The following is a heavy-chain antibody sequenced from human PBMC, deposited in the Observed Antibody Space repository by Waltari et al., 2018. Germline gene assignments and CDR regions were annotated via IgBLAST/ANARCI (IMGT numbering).Heavy chain of an antibody. CDR3: AKALTLSSTWDMH. V-gene: IGHV3-23*04. Sequence: EVQLVESGGGLVQPGGSLRLACAASGFPFSSYAMGWVRQVPGKGLEWVSSISGNGANTYYADSVKGRFTISRDNSKNTLFLQMDSLRAEDTAVYYCAKALTLSSTWDMHWGQGTLVTVSS. D-gene: IGHD6-13*01. J-gene: IGHJ4*02. CDR2: ISGNGANT. CDR1: GFPFSSYA.